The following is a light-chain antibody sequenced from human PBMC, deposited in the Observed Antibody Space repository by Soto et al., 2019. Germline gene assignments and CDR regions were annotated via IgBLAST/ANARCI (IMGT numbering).Light chain of an antibody. Sequence: QSALTQPPSASGSPGQSVTISCTGTSSDVGSYNYVSWYQQHPGKAPKLIIYEVNKRPSGVPDRFSGSKSGNTASLTVSGLQAEDEAEYYCTSYAVGINVVFGGGTKLTVL. V-gene: IGLV2-8*01. CDR2: EVN. CDR1: SSDVGSYNY. J-gene: IGLJ2*01. CDR3: TSYAVGINVV.